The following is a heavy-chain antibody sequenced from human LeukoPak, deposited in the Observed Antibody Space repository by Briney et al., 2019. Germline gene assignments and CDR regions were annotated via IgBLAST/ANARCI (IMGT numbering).Heavy chain of an antibody. V-gene: IGHV3-74*01. CDR1: GFTFSSYA. Sequence: PGGSLRLSCAASGFTFSSYAMYWVRQAPGKGLVWVSLINSDGSSTNYADSVKGRFTISRDNAKNTLYLQVNSLRADDTAVYYCARHLGTYSDHWGQGTLVTVSS. J-gene: IGHJ4*02. D-gene: IGHD7-27*01. CDR2: INSDGSST. CDR3: ARHLGTYSDH.